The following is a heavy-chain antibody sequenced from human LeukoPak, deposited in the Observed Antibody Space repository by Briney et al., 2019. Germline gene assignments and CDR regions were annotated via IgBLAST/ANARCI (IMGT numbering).Heavy chain of an antibody. Sequence: GGSLRLSCAASGFTFSSYAMSWVRQAPGKGLEWVSAISGSGGSTYYADSVKGRFTTSRDNSKNTLYLQMNSLRAEDTALYYCAKDSDSSGWDFDYWGQGTLVTVSS. CDR3: AKDSDSSGWDFDY. D-gene: IGHD6-19*01. CDR1: GFTFSSYA. J-gene: IGHJ4*02. CDR2: ISGSGGST. V-gene: IGHV3-23*01.